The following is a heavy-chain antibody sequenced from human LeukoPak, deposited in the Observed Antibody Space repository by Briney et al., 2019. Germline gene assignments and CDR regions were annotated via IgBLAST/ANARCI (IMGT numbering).Heavy chain of an antibody. D-gene: IGHD1-1*01. V-gene: IGHV3-7*01. CDR1: GIIFSNYW. J-gene: IGHJ6*03. CDR2: IKQDGSEK. CDR3: ARTVLYYYYYMDV. Sequence: AGGSLRLSCAASGIIFSNYWMSWVRQAPGKGLEWVANIKQDGSEKYYVDSVKGRFTISRDNAKNSLYLQMNSLRAEDTAVYYCARTVLYYYYYMDVWGKGTTVTVSS.